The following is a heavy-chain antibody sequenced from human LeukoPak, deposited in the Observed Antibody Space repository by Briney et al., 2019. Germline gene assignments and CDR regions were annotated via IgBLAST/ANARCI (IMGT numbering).Heavy chain of an antibody. Sequence: GGSLRLSCAASGFNFTTYGMHWVPQAPGKGLEGVALVWYEGSINYYADSVKGRFTISRDNSKNTPYLPMNSLRAENTGVYYCAKDVGGPGGDTAMIPLLDHWGQGTLDTVSS. J-gene: IGHJ4*02. CDR2: VWYEGSIN. D-gene: IGHD5-18*01. CDR1: GFNFTTYG. CDR3: AKDVGGPGGDTAMIPLLDH. V-gene: IGHV3-30*02.